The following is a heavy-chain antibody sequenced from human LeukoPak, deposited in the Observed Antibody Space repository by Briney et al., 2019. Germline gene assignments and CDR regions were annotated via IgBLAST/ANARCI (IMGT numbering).Heavy chain of an antibody. CDR3: ARKEKTPGAGFDY. V-gene: IGHV4-59*08. D-gene: IGHD3-10*01. CDR1: GSSISSYY. Sequence: SETLSLTCTVSGSSISSYYWSWIRQPPGKGLEWIGYINYSGFTKYNPSVKSRITLSVDTPKNQFSLNLTSVTAADTAIYYCARKEKTPGAGFDYGGREPPVPVPS. J-gene: IGHJ4*02. CDR2: INYSGFT.